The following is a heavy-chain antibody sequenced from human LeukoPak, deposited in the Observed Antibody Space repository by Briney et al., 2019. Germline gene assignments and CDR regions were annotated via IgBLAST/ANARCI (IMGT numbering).Heavy chain of an antibody. CDR1: GYTFTSYA. D-gene: IGHD2-15*01. CDR2: INTNTGNT. V-gene: IGHV7-4-1*02. CDR3: ARSSGSDY. Sequence: ASVKVSCKASGYTFTSYAMNWVRQAPAQGLEWMGWINTNTGNTTYAQGFTGRFVFSLNTSVSTAYLQISSLKAEDNAVYYCARSSGSDYWGQGTLVTVSS. J-gene: IGHJ4*02.